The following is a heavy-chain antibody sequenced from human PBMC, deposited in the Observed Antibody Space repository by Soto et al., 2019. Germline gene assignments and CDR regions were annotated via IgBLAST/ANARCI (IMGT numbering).Heavy chain of an antibody. D-gene: IGHD5-12*01. CDR1: GFPVSSNY. V-gene: IGHV3-53*01. J-gene: IGHJ6*02. CDR3: ARDSRWLQLPHYYYYYGMDV. Sequence: GGSLRLAFAASGFPVSSNYMSWVRPAQGKGLDWVSVIYSGGSTYYADSVKGRFTISRDNSKNTLYLQMNSLRAEDTAVYYCARDSRWLQLPHYYYYYGMDVWGQGTTVTVS. CDR2: IYSGGST.